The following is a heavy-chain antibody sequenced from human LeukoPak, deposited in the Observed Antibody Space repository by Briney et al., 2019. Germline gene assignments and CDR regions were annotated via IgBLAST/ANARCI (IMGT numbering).Heavy chain of an antibody. V-gene: IGHV3-30-3*01. J-gene: IGHJ4*02. CDR3: ARGGVEVYDILTGYQKYYFDY. CDR2: ISYGGSNK. D-gene: IGHD3-9*01. CDR1: GFTFSSYA. Sequence: PGGSLGLSCAASGFTFSSYAMHWVRQAPGKGLEWVAVISYGGSNKYYADSVKGRFTISRDNSKNTLYLQMNSLRAEDTAVYYCARGGVEVYDILTGYQKYYFDYWGQGTLVTVSS.